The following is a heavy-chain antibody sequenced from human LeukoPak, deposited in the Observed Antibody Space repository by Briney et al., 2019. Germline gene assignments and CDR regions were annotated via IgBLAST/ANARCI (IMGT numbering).Heavy chain of an antibody. CDR3: ARDGSDCSSTSCYEDY. Sequence: GGSLRLSCAASGFTFDDYGMSWVRQAPGKGLEWGSGINWNGGSTGYADSVKGRLTISRDNAKNSLYLQMNSLRAEDTALYYCARDGSDCSSTSCYEDYWGPGTLVTVSS. D-gene: IGHD2-2*01. J-gene: IGHJ4*02. CDR1: GFTFDDYG. CDR2: INWNGGST. V-gene: IGHV3-20*04.